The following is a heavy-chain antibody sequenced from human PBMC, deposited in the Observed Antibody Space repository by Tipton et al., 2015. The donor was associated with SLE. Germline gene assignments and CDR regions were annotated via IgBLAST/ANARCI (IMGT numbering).Heavy chain of an antibody. CDR2: INHSGST. D-gene: IGHD3-3*01. CDR1: GGSFSGYY. Sequence: GLVKPSETLSLTCAVYGGSFSGYYWSWIRQPPGKGLEWIGEINHSGSTNYNPSLKSRVTISVDTSKNQFSLKLSSVTAADTAVYYCARHFRGGFLEWLGGLEDYDAFDIWGQGTMVTVSS. CDR3: ARHFRGGFLEWLGGLEDYDAFDI. J-gene: IGHJ3*02. V-gene: IGHV4-34*01.